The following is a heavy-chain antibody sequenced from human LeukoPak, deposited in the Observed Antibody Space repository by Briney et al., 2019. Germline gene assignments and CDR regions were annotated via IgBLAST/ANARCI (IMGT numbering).Heavy chain of an antibody. D-gene: IGHD6-19*01. Sequence: SETLSVTCTVSGYSISSGYYWGWIRQPPGKGLEWIGSIYHSGGTYYSPSLKSRVTISVDTSKNQFSLKLSSVTAAGTAVYYCARPVAGTMGWFDPWGQGTLVTVSS. J-gene: IGHJ5*02. CDR2: IYHSGGT. CDR3: ARPVAGTMGWFDP. V-gene: IGHV4-38-2*02. CDR1: GYSISSGYY.